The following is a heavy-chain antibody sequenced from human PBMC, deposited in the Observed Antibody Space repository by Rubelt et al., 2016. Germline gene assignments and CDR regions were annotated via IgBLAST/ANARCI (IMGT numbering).Heavy chain of an antibody. CDR1: GYSFTSYW. Sequence: EVQLVQSGAEVKKPGESLKISCKGSGYSFTSYWIGWVRQMPGKGLEWMGIIYPGDSDTRYSPSFQGQVTISADKSISTAYLQWSSLKASDTAMYYCARPYVTRGRYYDILTGYGGNWYFDLWGRGTLVTVSS. V-gene: IGHV5-51*01. CDR3: ARPYVTRGRYYDILTGYGGNWYFDL. J-gene: IGHJ2*01. CDR2: IYPGDSDT. D-gene: IGHD3-9*01.